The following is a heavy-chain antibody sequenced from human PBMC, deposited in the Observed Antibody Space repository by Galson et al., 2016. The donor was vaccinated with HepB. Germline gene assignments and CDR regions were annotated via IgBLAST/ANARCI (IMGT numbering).Heavy chain of an antibody. CDR1: GFTFSSYS. J-gene: IGHJ4*02. CDR2: IYVLGDTI. CDR3: VREAVYSSGVFDY. Sequence: SLRLSCAASGFTFSSYSMNWVRQAPGKGLEWIAYIYVLGDTIYYSDSVKGRFTVSRDNAKNSLYLQMNSLRDEDTAIYYCVREAVYSSGVFDYWGQGILVTVSS. D-gene: IGHD6-19*01. V-gene: IGHV3-48*02.